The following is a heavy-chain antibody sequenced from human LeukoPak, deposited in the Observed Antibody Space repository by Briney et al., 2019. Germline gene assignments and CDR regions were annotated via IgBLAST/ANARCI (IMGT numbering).Heavy chain of an antibody. CDR1: GFPFSTYG. J-gene: IGHJ4*02. CDR3: AKDQENSSGWYTDY. Sequence: SLRLSCAASGFPFSTYGMHWVRQAPGKGLEWVAVISYDASNKYYPDSVKGRFTIPRDNSKNTLYLQMNSLRAEDTAVYYCAKDQENSSGWYTDYWGQGTLVIVSS. D-gene: IGHD6-19*01. CDR2: ISYDASNK. V-gene: IGHV3-30*18.